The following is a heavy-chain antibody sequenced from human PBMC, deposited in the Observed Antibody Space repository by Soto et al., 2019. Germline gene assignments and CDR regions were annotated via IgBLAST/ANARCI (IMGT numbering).Heavy chain of an antibody. CDR1: GGSISSYY. CDR2: IYYSGTT. J-gene: IGHJ4*02. D-gene: IGHD6-25*01. CDR3: ATKRGYHFYYFAS. Sequence: SDTLSLTCTVSGGSISSYYWSWIRQPPGKGLEWIGYIYYSGTTNYNPSLKSRVTISVDTSKNQFSLILTSVTAADTAVYYCATKRGYHFYYFASWGQGALVTVSS. V-gene: IGHV4-59*08.